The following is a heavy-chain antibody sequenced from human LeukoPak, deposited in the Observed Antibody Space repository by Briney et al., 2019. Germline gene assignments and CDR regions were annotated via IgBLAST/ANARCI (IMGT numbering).Heavy chain of an antibody. CDR2: INTDGSST. D-gene: IGHD4-17*01. CDR3: ARAPLTTTVTTGYFDY. V-gene: IGHV3-74*01. CDR1: GFTFSSYW. Sequence: GGSLRLSCAASGFTFSSYWMHWVRQAPGKGLVWVSRINTDGSSTSYADSVKGRFTISRDNSKNTLYLQMNSLRAEDTAMYYCARAPLTTTVTTGYFDYWGQGTLVTVSS. J-gene: IGHJ4*02.